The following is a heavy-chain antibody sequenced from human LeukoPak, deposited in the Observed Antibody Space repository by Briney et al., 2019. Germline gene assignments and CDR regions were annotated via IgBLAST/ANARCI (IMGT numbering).Heavy chain of an antibody. Sequence: SVKVSCKASGGTFSSYAISWVRQAPGQGLEWMGGIIPIFGTANYAQKFQGRVTITTDESTSTAYMELSSPRSEDTAVYYCARGNDFWSGPDYWGQGTLVTVSS. CDR1: GGTFSSYA. CDR2: IIPIFGTA. V-gene: IGHV1-69*05. D-gene: IGHD3-3*01. CDR3: ARGNDFWSGPDY. J-gene: IGHJ4*02.